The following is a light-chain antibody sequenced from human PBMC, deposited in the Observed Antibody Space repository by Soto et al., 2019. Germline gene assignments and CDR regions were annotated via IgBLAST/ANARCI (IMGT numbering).Light chain of an antibody. J-gene: IGKJ4*01. Sequence: DIQMTQSPSSLSASVGDRVTITCRASQSIISYLNWYQQKPGKAPKLLIYAASSLQSGVPSRFSGCGSGTDFTLTISSLQPEDFATYYCQQSYSTLGLTFGGGTKVEIK. V-gene: IGKV1-39*01. CDR3: QQSYSTLGLT. CDR2: AAS. CDR1: QSIISY.